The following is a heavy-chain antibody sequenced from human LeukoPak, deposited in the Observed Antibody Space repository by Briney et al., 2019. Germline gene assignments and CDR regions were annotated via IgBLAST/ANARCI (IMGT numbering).Heavy chain of an antibody. CDR3: ARNTRWRPSTSNRFYYYYYMDV. D-gene: IGHD2-2*01. V-gene: IGHV4-4*09. J-gene: IGHJ6*03. CDR1: GGSISSYY. Sequence: NPSETLSLTCTVSGGSISSYYWSWIRQPPGKGLEWIAYTHTRGNTNYNPSLKSRVTISVDTSKNQFSLKLSSVTAADTAVYYCARNTRWRPSTSNRFYYYYYMDVWGKGTTVTVSS. CDR2: THTRGNT.